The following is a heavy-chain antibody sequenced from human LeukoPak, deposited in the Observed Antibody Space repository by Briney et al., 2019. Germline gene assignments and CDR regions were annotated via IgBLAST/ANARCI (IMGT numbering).Heavy chain of an antibody. CDR2: ISSSGAAI. CDR1: GFTFSDYY. Sequence: KPGGSLRLSCAASGFTFSDYYMSWIRQAPGKGLEWVSYISSSGAAIYYADSVKGRFTISRDNAKNSLYLQMNSLRAEDTAVYYCARDLGPRSAYWPLAAWGQGTLVTVSS. J-gene: IGHJ1*01. V-gene: IGHV3-11*01. D-gene: IGHD4/OR15-4a*01. CDR3: ARDLGPRSAYWPLAA.